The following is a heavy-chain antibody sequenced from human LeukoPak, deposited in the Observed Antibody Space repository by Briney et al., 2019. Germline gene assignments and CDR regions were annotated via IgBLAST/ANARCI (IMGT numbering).Heavy chain of an antibody. CDR1: GGSISTYY. V-gene: IGHV4-4*07. D-gene: IGHD3-9*01. CDR3: ARGSYYDTLTGYYRGSFDS. Sequence: SETLSLTCTVSGGSISTYYWSWIRQPAEKGLEWIGRVSTSGTTQYNPSFKSRVTMSVATSSNQFSLKLSSVTAADTAVYYCARGSYYDTLTGYYRGSFDSWGQGTLVTVSS. J-gene: IGHJ4*02. CDR2: VSTSGTT.